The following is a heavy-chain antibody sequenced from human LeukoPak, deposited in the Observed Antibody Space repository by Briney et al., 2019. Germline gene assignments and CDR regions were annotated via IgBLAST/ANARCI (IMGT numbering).Heavy chain of an antibody. D-gene: IGHD3-10*01. Sequence: SETVSHTCTVSGGSISYYWSWIRQPAGKGLEWIGRIYTSGSTNYNPSLKSRVTISVDTSKNQSSLKLSSVTAADTAVYYCARTPPLWFGESWGQGTLVTVSP. CDR3: ARTPPLWFGES. CDR2: IYTSGST. J-gene: IGHJ4*02. CDR1: GGSISYY. V-gene: IGHV4-4*07.